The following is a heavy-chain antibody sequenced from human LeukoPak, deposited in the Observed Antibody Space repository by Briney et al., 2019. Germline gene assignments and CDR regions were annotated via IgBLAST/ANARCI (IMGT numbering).Heavy chain of an antibody. Sequence: PSETLSLTCTVSGGSISSGGYYWSWIRQPPGKGLEWIGSIYHSGSTYYNPSLKSRVTISVDTSKNQFSLKLSSVTAADTAVYYCARYNRYQYYFDYWGQGTLVTVSS. CDR2: IYHSGST. J-gene: IGHJ4*02. CDR3: ARYNRYQYYFDY. CDR1: GGSISSGGYY. V-gene: IGHV4-30-2*03. D-gene: IGHD1-1*01.